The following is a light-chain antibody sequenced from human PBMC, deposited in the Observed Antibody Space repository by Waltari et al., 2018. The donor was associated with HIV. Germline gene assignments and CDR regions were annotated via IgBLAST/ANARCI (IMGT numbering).Light chain of an antibody. V-gene: IGLV2-11*01. CDR1: SSDVGAYNY. J-gene: IGLJ1*01. CDR3: CSYAGSYTYG. Sequence: QSALTQPRSVSGSPGQSVTISCTGTSSDVGAYNYVSWYQQPPGKAPKLMIYDVNKRPSGVPDRFSGSKSGNTDSLTISGLQAEDEADYYCCSYAGSYTYGFGTGTKVTGL. CDR2: DVN.